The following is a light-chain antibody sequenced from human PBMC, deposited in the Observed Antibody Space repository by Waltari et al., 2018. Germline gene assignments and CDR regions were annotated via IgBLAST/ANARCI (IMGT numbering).Light chain of an antibody. V-gene: IGLV2-14*03. J-gene: IGLJ2*01. CDR2: EVS. CDR3: SSYTSSSTLV. CDR1: SRPVGAYNY. Sequence: QSALTQPASVSGSPGQSITISCTGPSRPVGAYNYVSWYQQHPVKAPKLLIYEVSNRPSGISNRFSGSKSGSTASLTIAGLQAEDEADYYCSSYTSSSTLVFGGGTKLTVL.